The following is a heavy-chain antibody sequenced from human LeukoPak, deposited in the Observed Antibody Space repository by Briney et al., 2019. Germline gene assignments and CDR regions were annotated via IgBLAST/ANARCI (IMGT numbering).Heavy chain of an antibody. J-gene: IGHJ4*02. CDR3: ARKGIAARTLDY. D-gene: IGHD6-6*01. CDR1: GYTFTSYG. V-gene: IGHV1-2*02. Sequence: ASVKVSCKASGYTFTSYGISWVRQAPGQGLEWMGWINPNSGGTNYAQKFQGRVTMTRDTSISTAYMELSRLRSDDTAVYHCARKGIAARTLDYWGQGTLVTVSS. CDR2: INPNSGGT.